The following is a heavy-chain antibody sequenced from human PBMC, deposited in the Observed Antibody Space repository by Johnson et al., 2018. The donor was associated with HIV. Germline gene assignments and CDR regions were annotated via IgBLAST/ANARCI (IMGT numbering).Heavy chain of an antibody. CDR1: GFTFSSYG. V-gene: IGHV3-30*03. CDR2: VSYDESNK. Sequence: QVQLVESGGGVVQPGRSLRLSCAASGFTFSSYGMHWVRQAPGKGLEWVAVVSYDESNKYYADSVKGRFTISRDNSKNTLYLQMNSLRAEDTAVYYCARDGEWELSHSAFDIWGQGTMVTVSS. CDR3: ARDGEWELSHSAFDI. J-gene: IGHJ3*02. D-gene: IGHD1-26*01.